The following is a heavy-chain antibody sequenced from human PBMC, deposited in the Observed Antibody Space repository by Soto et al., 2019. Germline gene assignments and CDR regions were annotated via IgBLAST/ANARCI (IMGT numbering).Heavy chain of an antibody. CDR2: INHSGST. CDR1: GGSFSGYC. D-gene: IGHD2-8*02. CDR3: ARDKITGLFDY. Sequence: SETLSLTCTVYGGSFSGYCWTWIRQPPGTGLEWIGEINHSGSTNYNPSLKSRVTISVDTSKNQFSLKLTSVTAADTAVYYCARDKITGLFDYWGQGTLVTVSS. V-gene: IGHV4-34*01. J-gene: IGHJ4*02.